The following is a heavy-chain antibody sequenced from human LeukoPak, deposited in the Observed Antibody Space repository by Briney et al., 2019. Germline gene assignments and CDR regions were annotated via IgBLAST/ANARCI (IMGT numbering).Heavy chain of an antibody. CDR3: ARDDILTGYYGNFDF. V-gene: IGHV4-59*01. CDR1: GGSIGSYY. CDR2: IHYSGST. J-gene: IGHJ4*02. D-gene: IGHD3-9*01. Sequence: PSETLSLTCTVSGGSIGSYYWTWIRQPPGKGLECIAYIHYSGSTSSNSSLKSRVTVSVDTSNNQFSLKLTSVTAADTAVYYCARDDILTGYYGNFDFWGQGTLVTVSS.